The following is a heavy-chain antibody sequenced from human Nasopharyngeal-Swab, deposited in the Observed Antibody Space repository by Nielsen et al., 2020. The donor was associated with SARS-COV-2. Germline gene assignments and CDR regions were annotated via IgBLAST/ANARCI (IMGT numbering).Heavy chain of an antibody. CDR1: GFTFSSYS. D-gene: IGHD7-27*01. CDR2: ISSSSSYI. J-gene: IGHJ6*02. V-gene: IGHV3-21*01. Sequence: GESLKISCAASGFTFSSYSMNWVRQAPGKGLEWVSSISSSSSYIYYADSVKGRFTISSDNAKNSLYLQMNSLRAEDTAVYYCARDRGTGDSYYYYGMDVWGQGTTVTVSS. CDR3: ARDRGTGDSYYYYGMDV.